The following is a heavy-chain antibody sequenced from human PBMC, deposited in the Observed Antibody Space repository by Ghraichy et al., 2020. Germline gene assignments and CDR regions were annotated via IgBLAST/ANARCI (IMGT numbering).Heavy chain of an antibody. CDR3: ARGPEGSGSYSLY. V-gene: IGHV4-34*01. D-gene: IGHD3-10*01. CDR2: INHSGST. Sequence: SETLSLTCAVYGGSFSGYYWSWIRQPPGKGLEWIGEINHSGSTNYNPSLKSRVTISVDTSKNQFSLKLSSVTAADTAVYYCARGPEGSGSYSLYWGQGTLVTVSS. CDR1: GGSFSGYY. J-gene: IGHJ4*02.